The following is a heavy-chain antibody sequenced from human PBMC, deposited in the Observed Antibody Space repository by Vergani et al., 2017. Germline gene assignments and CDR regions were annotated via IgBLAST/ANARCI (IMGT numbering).Heavy chain of an antibody. J-gene: IGHJ4*02. CDR1: GFTFSNFG. CDR3: AKYLRDSTDGLPDS. Sequence: QVQLVESAGGVVQPGGSLRLFCSASGFTFSNFGMHWIRQAPGKGLWWLAYIGKDGINTRYRDAVKGRFTVSRDNSKDILYLQMDSLRSDNTALYYCAKYLRDSTDGLPDSWGPGTLVIVSS. D-gene: IGHD2-21*02. CDR2: IGKDGINT. V-gene: IGHV3-30*02.